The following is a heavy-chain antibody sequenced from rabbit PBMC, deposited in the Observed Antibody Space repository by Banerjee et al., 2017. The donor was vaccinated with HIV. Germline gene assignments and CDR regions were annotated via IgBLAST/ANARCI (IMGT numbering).Heavy chain of an antibody. CDR1: GFSFSNSYY. V-gene: IGHV1S40*01. CDR3: ARGPYGSSEYDGINL. J-gene: IGHJ4*01. Sequence: QSLEESGGDLVKPGASLTLTCTASGFSFSNSYYMCWVRQAPGKGLEWIGCIYTGSSGSTYYASWAKGRFTISKTSSTTVTLQMTSLTVADTATYFCARGPYGSSEYDGINLWGPGTLVTVS. D-gene: IGHD8-1*01. CDR2: IYTGSSGST.